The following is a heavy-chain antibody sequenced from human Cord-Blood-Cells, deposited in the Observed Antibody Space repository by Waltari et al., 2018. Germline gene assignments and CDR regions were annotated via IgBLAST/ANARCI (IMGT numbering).Heavy chain of an antibody. V-gene: IGHV3-21*01. CDR2: ISSSSSYI. CDR3: ARDRIAARPVDY. Sequence: EVQLVESGGGLVKPGGSLRLSCAASGFTFSSYSMTWVRQAPGKGLEWVSSISSSSSYIYYADSVKGRFTISRDNAKNSLYLQMNSLRAEDTAVYYCARDRIAARPVDYWGQGTLVTVSS. D-gene: IGHD6-6*01. J-gene: IGHJ4*02. CDR1: GFTFSSYS.